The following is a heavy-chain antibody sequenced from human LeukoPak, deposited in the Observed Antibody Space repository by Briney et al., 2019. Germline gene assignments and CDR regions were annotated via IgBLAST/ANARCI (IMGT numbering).Heavy chain of an antibody. D-gene: IGHD2-2*02. Sequence: GGSLRLSCAASGFTFSSYAMHWVRQAPGKGLEWVAVISYDGSNKYYADSVKGRFTISRDNSKNTLYLQMNSLRAEDTAVYYCARGYCSSTSCYREDWGLLYFDYWGQGTLVTVSS. CDR2: ISYDGSNK. CDR1: GFTFSSYA. CDR3: ARGYCSSTSCYREDWGLLYFDY. J-gene: IGHJ4*02. V-gene: IGHV3-30-3*01.